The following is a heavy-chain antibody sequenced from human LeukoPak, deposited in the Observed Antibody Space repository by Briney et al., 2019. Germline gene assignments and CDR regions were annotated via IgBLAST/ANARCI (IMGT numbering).Heavy chain of an antibody. CDR3: ARDGKHGVNYYDSSGYEYFQH. CDR1: GFTVSSNY. Sequence: HPGGSLRLSCAASGFTVSSNYMSWVRQAPGKGLEWVSVIYSGGSTYYADSVKGRFTISRDNSKNTLYLQMNSLRAEDTAVYYCARDGKHGVNYYDSSGYEYFQHWGQGTLVTVSS. J-gene: IGHJ1*01. V-gene: IGHV3-66*01. CDR2: IYSGGST. D-gene: IGHD3-22*01.